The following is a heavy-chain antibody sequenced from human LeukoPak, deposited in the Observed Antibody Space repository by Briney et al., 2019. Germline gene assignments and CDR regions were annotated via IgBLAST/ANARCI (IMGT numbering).Heavy chain of an antibody. Sequence: SVKVSCKASGYTFTSYGISWVRQAPGQGLEWMGGIIPIFGTANYAQKFQGRVTITADESTSTAYMELSSLRSEDTAVYYCAVGYYGSGSYQPPRFFDYWGQGTLVTVSS. CDR2: IIPIFGTA. J-gene: IGHJ4*02. D-gene: IGHD3-10*01. CDR1: GYTFTSYG. CDR3: AVGYYGSGSYQPPRFFDY. V-gene: IGHV1-69*13.